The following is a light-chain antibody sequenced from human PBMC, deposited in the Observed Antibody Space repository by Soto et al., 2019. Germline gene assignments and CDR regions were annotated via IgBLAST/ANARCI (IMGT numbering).Light chain of an antibody. CDR1: SGDIGSYNR. CDR3: SSYTNSNTRAYV. J-gene: IGLJ1*01. Sequence: QSVLTQPASVSGSPGQSITISCTGTSGDIGSYNRVSWYQQHPGKAPKLIMYEVTDRPSGVSNRFSGSKSGNTASLTISGLQAEDEAEYYCSSYTNSNTRAYVFGTGTKVTVL. V-gene: IGLV2-14*01. CDR2: EVT.